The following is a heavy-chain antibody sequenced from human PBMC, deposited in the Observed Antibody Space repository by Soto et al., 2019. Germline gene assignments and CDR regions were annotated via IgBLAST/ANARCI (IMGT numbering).Heavy chain of an antibody. CDR3: AKDFYTWLRFAYYYYGMDV. V-gene: IGHV3-30*18. Sequence: PGGSLRLSCAASGFTFSSYGMHWVRQAPGKGLEWVAVISYDGSNKYYADSVKGRFTISRDNSKNTLYLQMSSLRAEDTAVYYCAKDFYTWLRFAYYYYGMDVWGQGTTVTVSS. CDR2: ISYDGSNK. J-gene: IGHJ6*02. CDR1: GFTFSSYG. D-gene: IGHD5-12*01.